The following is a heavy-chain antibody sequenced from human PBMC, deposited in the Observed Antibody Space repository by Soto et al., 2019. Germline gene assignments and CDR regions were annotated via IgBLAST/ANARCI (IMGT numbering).Heavy chain of an antibody. Sequence: NPSETLSLTCTVSDGSISNFYWSWIRQPPGKGLEWIGYISSSGNTNYNPSLKSRVSISVDTSKNQFSLNLTSVTAADTAVYYCARAPMVLTRSYFDSWGQGTPVTVSS. D-gene: IGHD3-22*01. V-gene: IGHV4-59*01. CDR2: ISSSGNT. CDR1: DGSISNFY. J-gene: IGHJ4*02. CDR3: ARAPMVLTRSYFDS.